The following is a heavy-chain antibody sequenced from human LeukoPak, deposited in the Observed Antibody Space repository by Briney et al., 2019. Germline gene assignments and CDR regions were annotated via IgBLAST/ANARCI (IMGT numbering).Heavy chain of an antibody. CDR2: ISRSSGSI. CDR3: AKDAVYGSGGEGYYFDY. Sequence: GGSLRLSCAASGFTFNDYAMHWVRQAPGKGLEWVSGISRSSGSICYADSVKGRFTISRDNAKNSLYLQMNSLRAEDTALYYCAKDAVYGSGGEGYYFDYWGQGTLVTVSS. D-gene: IGHD3-10*01. CDR1: GFTFNDYA. J-gene: IGHJ4*02. V-gene: IGHV3-9*01.